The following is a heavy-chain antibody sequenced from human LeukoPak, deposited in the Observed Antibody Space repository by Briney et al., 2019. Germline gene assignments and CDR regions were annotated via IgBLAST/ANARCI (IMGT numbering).Heavy chain of an antibody. CDR2: VYYSGST. J-gene: IGHJ4*02. V-gene: IGHV4-59*08. CDR3: ARHGDYGELLFHY. CDR1: GGSISPYY. D-gene: IGHD4-17*01. Sequence: SETLSLPCTVSGGSISPYYWSWIRQPPGKGLEWIGYVYYSGSTNYNPSLKSRVTFSVDTSKNQFSLKLSSVTAADTAVYYCARHGDYGELLFHYWGQGTLVTVSS.